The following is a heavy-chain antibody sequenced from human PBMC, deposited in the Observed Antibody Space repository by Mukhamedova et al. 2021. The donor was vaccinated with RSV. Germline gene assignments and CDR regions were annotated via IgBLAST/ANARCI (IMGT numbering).Heavy chain of an antibody. V-gene: IGHV3-20*03. CDR3: ARHDSITIFGVVTHYYYMYV. D-gene: IGHD3-3*01. CDR2: INWNGGST. Sequence: GKGLEWVSGINWNGGSTGYADSVKGRFTISRDNAKNSLYLQMNSLRAEDTALYYCARHDSITIFGVVTHYYYMYVWGKGTTVTV. J-gene: IGHJ6*03.